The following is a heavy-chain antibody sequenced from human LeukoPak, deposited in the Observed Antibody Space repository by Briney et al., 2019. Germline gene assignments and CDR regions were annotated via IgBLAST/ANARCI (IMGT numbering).Heavy chain of an antibody. D-gene: IGHD4-17*01. CDR2: ISYDGSNK. Sequence: PGRSLRLSCAASGFTFSSYAMHWVRQAPGKGLEWVAVISYDGSNKYYADSVKGRFTISRDNSKNTLYLQMNSLRAEDTAVYYCAKNLMTTVTPKQFVAFDIWGQGTMVTVSS. J-gene: IGHJ3*02. CDR3: AKNLMTTVTPKQFVAFDI. CDR1: GFTFSSYA. V-gene: IGHV3-30*18.